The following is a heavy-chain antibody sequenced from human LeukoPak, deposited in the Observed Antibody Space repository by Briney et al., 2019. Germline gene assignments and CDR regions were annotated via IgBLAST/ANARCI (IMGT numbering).Heavy chain of an antibody. Sequence: GGSLRLSCAASGFTFNSYGMSWVRQAPGKGLEWVSAISGSGGSTYYADSMKGRFTISRDNSKNTLYLQMNSLRAEDTAVYYCAKDLPLLFHTGVGFDYWGQGTLVTVSS. CDR3: AKDLPLLFHTGVGFDY. J-gene: IGHJ4*02. CDR2: ISGSGGST. D-gene: IGHD2-21*02. V-gene: IGHV3-23*01. CDR1: GFTFNSYG.